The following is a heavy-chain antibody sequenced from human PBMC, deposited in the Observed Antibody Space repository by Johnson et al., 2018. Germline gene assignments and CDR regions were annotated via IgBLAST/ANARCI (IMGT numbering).Heavy chain of an antibody. CDR1: GFTFSSYV. Sequence: VQLVQSGGGLVQXGGSXRLXCAASGFTFSSYVMSWVRQAPGKGLEWVAGISGSGGTTYYADSVQGRFIISRDNSKNSLYLQMNSLRAEDTALYCCAKNGGDSSGYARNAFDIWGQGTMVTVSS. CDR2: ISGSGGTT. J-gene: IGHJ3*02. CDR3: AKNGGDSSGYARNAFDI. D-gene: IGHD3-22*01. V-gene: IGHV3-23*04.